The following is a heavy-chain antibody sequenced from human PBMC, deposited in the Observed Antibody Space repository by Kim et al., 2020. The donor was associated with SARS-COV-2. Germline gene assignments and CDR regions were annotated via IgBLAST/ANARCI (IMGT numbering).Heavy chain of an antibody. CDR1: GFTFSSYA. CDR2: ISGSGGST. J-gene: IGHJ4*02. Sequence: GGSLRLSCAASGFTFSSYAMSWVRQAPGKGLEWVSAISGSGGSTYYADSVKGRFTISRDNSKNTLYLQMNSLRAEDTAVYYCAKDRGGGRHWRLGELLFAFDYWGQGTLVTVSS. V-gene: IGHV3-23*01. CDR3: AKDRGGGRHWRLGELLFAFDY. D-gene: IGHD3-16*02.